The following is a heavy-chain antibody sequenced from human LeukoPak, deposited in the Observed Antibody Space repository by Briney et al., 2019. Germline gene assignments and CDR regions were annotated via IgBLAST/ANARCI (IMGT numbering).Heavy chain of an antibody. J-gene: IGHJ4*02. Sequence: GGSLRLSCAASGFTVSSNYMSWVRQAPGKGLEWVSVIYSGGSKYYADSVKGRFTISRDDSKSTLHLQMNTLRAEDTAVYYCARHSGYSYGPNEYYFDYWGQGTLVTVSS. V-gene: IGHV3-66*04. CDR3: ARHSGYSYGPNEYYFDY. CDR1: GFTVSSNY. D-gene: IGHD5-18*01. CDR2: IYSGGSK.